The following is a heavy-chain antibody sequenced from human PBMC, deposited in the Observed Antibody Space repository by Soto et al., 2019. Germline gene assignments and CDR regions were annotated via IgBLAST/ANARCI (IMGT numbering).Heavy chain of an antibody. D-gene: IGHD3-16*01. Sequence: LSLTCTVSGGSVSSGSYYWSWIRQPPGRGLEWIGYIYYSGSTNYNPSLKSRVTISVDTSKNQFSLKLSSVTAADTAVYYCARVGDYWGQGTLVTVSS. CDR2: IYYSGST. CDR3: ARVGDY. CDR1: GGSVSSGSYY. V-gene: IGHV4-61*01. J-gene: IGHJ4*02.